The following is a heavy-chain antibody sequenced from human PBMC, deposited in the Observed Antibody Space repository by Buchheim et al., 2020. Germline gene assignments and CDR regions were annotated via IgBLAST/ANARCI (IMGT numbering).Heavy chain of an antibody. V-gene: IGHV3-7*01. Sequence: EMQLVESGGGLVQPGGSLRLSCAASGFTFSSYWMSWVRQAPGKGLEWVANIKQDGSEKYYVDSVKGRFTISRDNAKNSLYLQMNSLRAEDTAVYYCARDSLGDDILDYGDYGDGMDVWGQGTT. D-gene: IGHD4-17*01. J-gene: IGHJ6*02. CDR2: IKQDGSEK. CDR3: ARDSLGDDILDYGDYGDGMDV. CDR1: GFTFSSYW.